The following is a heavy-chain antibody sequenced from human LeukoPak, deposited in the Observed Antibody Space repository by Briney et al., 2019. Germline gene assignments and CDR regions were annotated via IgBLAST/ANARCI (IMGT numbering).Heavy chain of an antibody. CDR3: ATRVYGDYLYYYYMDV. CDR2: FDPEDGET. D-gene: IGHD4-17*01. Sequence: ASVQVSCKVSGYTLTELSMHWVRQAPGRGLEWVGGFDPEDGETIYAQKFQGRVTMTEDTSTDTAYMELSSLRSEDTAVYYCATRVYGDYLYYYYMDVWGKGTTVTVSS. J-gene: IGHJ6*03. V-gene: IGHV1-24*01. CDR1: GYTLTELS.